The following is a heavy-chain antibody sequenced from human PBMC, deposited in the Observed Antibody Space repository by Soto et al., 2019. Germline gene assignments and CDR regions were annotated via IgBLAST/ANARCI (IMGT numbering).Heavy chain of an antibody. J-gene: IGHJ4*02. D-gene: IGHD4-17*01. Sequence: QVQLQESGPGLVKPSETLSLTCTVSGGSISSYYWSWIRQPPGKGLEWIGYIYYSGSTNYNPSLKSRFTISVDTSKNQFSLKRSSVTAADTAVYYCASRYGGALNYWGQGTLVTVSS. V-gene: IGHV4-59*08. CDR2: IYYSGST. CDR3: ASRYGGALNY. CDR1: GGSISSYY.